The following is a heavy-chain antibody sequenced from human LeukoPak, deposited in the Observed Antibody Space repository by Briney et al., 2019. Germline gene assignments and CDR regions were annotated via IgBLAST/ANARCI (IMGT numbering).Heavy chain of an antibody. CDR3: ARAGARDGYTFDY. Sequence: PSETLSLTCTVSGGSIRSYYWSWIRQPPGKGLEWIGYIYYSGSTNYNSGSTNYNPSLKSRVTISVDTSKNQFSLKLHSVTAADTALYYCARAGARDGYTFDYWGQGTVVTVSS. J-gene: IGHJ4*02. CDR2: IYYSGSTNYNSGST. V-gene: IGHV4-59*01. D-gene: IGHD5-24*01. CDR1: GGSIRSYY.